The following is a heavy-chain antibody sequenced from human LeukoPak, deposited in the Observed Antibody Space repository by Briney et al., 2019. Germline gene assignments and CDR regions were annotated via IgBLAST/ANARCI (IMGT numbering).Heavy chain of an antibody. Sequence: GGSLRLSCEASGLTFSNYVIHWVRQAPGKGLEWLAVISYDGTNKYYADSVKGRFTISRDHSKTTVDLQMDSLGGADTAVYYCARSPTYYYMDVWGKGTTVTVSS. CDR2: ISYDGTNK. CDR3: ARSPTYYYMDV. J-gene: IGHJ6*03. V-gene: IGHV3-30-3*01. CDR1: GLTFSNYV.